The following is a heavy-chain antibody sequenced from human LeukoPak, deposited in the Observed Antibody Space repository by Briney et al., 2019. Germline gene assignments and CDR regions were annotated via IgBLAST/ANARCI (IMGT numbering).Heavy chain of an antibody. Sequence: SETLSLTCTVSGGSIGSYYWSWIRQPPGKGLEWIGYIYTSGSANYNPSLKSRVTISLDTPKNQFSLKLSSVTAADTAVFYFARHGAGGDYDGGGNWFDPWGQGTLVTVSS. D-gene: IGHD4-23*01. CDR1: GGSIGSYY. CDR2: IYTSGSA. CDR3: ARHGAGGDYDGGGNWFDP. J-gene: IGHJ5*02. V-gene: IGHV4-4*09.